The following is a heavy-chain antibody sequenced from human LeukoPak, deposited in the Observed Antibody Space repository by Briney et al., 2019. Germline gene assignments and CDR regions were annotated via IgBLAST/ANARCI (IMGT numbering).Heavy chain of an antibody. J-gene: IGHJ5*02. D-gene: IGHD3-16*01. Sequence: SETLSLTCTVSGGSISSGSYYWGWIRQPPGRGLEWIGTLYYTGSTYYNPSLKSRVTISVDTSKNQFSLKLSSVTAADTAVYYCARAPDASGGSSPRLNWFDPWGQGTLVTVSS. CDR2: LYYTGST. V-gene: IGHV4-39*01. CDR1: GGSISSGSYY. CDR3: ARAPDASGGSSPRLNWFDP.